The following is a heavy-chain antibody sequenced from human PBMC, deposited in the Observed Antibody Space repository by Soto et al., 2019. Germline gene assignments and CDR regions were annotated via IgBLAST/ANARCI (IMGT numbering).Heavy chain of an antibody. CDR3: ASTMMAYFDY. J-gene: IGHJ4*02. D-gene: IGHD3-22*01. Sequence: WIGWVRQMPGKGLEWMGIIYPGDSDTRYSPSFQGQVTISADKSISTAYLQWSSLKASDTAMYYCASTMMAYFDYWGQGTLVTVSS. V-gene: IGHV5-51*01. CDR1: W. CDR2: IYPGDSDT.